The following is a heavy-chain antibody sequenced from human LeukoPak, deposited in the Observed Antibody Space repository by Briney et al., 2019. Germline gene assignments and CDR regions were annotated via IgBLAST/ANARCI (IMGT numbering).Heavy chain of an antibody. D-gene: IGHD3-10*01. J-gene: IGHJ4*02. CDR2: IYYSGST. CDR3: ARHYAYGSGTYVPFDY. Sequence: PSETLSLTCTVSGGSVSSGSYYWSWIRQPPGKGLEWIGYIYYSGSTNYNPSLKSRITISVDTSKNQFSLKLRSVTAADTAVYYCARHYAYGSGTYVPFDYWGQGTLVTVSS. V-gene: IGHV4-61*01. CDR1: GGSVSSGSYY.